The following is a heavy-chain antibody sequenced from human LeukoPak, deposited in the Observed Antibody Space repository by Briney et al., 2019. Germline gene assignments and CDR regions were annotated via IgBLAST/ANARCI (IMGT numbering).Heavy chain of an antibody. Sequence: GGSLRLSCVASGFTFSSYSMNWVRQAPGKGLEWVSSISSSSSYIYYADSVKGRFTISRDNAKNSLYLQMNSLRAEDTAVYYCARDPVVVVAATPVGPSHYWGQGTLVTVSS. CDR3: ARDPVVVVAATPVGPSHY. CDR1: GFTFSSYS. V-gene: IGHV3-21*01. J-gene: IGHJ4*02. D-gene: IGHD2-15*01. CDR2: ISSSSSYI.